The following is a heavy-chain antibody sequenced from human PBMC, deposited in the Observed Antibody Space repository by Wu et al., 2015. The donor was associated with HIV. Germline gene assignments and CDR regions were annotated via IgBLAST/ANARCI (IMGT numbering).Heavy chain of an antibody. V-gene: IGHV1-69*18. CDR3: AREAMGPKGLDY. D-gene: IGHD5-18*01. Sequence: QVQLVQSGAEVKKPGASVKVSCKASGYTFTSYGISWVRQAPGQGLEWMGRIIPIFGTANYAQKFQGRVTITADESTSTAYMELSSLRSEDTAVYYCAREAMGPKGLDYWGQGTLVTVSS. CDR1: GYTFTSYG. J-gene: IGHJ4*02. CDR2: IIPIFGTA.